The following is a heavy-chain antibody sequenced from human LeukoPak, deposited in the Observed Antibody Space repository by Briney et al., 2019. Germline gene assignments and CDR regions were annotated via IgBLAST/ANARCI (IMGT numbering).Heavy chain of an antibody. J-gene: IGHJ2*01. CDR1: GFTFSSYA. V-gene: IGHV3-64*01. Sequence: GGSLRLSCAASGFTFSSYAMHWVRQAPGKGLEYVSAISSNGGSTYYANSVQGRFTISRDNSKNTLYLQMGSLRAEDMAVYYCARAGYSSSWYSPWYFDLWGRGTLVTVSS. CDR3: ARAGYSSSWYSPWYFDL. D-gene: IGHD6-13*01. CDR2: ISSNGGST.